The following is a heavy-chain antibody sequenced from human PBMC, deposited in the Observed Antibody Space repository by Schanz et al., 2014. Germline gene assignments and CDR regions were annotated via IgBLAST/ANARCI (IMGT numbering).Heavy chain of an antibody. Sequence: QVQLEQSGPEVKKPGASVKVSCKVSGSTFTDLYIHWVRQAPGEGLEWMGGFDPTYGETIYAQKFRGRVTMTEDTSTDTAYMELSSPRSDDTAVYYCATVEEVRGDFFYWGQGTLVTVSS. CDR3: ATVEEVRGDFFY. D-gene: IGHD3-10*01. CDR2: FDPTYGET. V-gene: IGHV1-24*01. CDR1: GSTFTDLY. J-gene: IGHJ4*02.